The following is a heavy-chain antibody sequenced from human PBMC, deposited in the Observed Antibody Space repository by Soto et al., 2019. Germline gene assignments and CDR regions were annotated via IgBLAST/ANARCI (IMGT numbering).Heavy chain of an antibody. J-gene: IGHJ4*02. CDR2: ISRTRTYI. Sequence: GGSLRLSCAASGFTFSTYTMNWVRQAPGKGLEWVSSISRTRTYIYYADSVKGRFTISRDDANNSLYLQMHSLRAEDTAVYYCVRVANDLNYFDYWGQGALVTVSS. CDR3: VRVANDLNYFDY. CDR1: GFTFSTYT. V-gene: IGHV3-21*01.